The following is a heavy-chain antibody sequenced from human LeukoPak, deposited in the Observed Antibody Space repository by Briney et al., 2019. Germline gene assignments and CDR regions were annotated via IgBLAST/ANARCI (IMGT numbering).Heavy chain of an antibody. V-gene: IGHV5-51*01. CDR1: GYSFITSW. D-gene: IGHD1-26*01. CDR2: IYPRNSDT. J-gene: IGHJ3*02. Sequence: GESLKTSCKGSGYSFITSWIGWVRQMPGKGLEWMGVIYPRNSDTRYSPSFQGQVTISAVKSIRTAYLQWSSLKASDTAMYYCVTSSEGGSYPTDAFDIWGQGTMVTVSS. CDR3: VTSSEGGSYPTDAFDI.